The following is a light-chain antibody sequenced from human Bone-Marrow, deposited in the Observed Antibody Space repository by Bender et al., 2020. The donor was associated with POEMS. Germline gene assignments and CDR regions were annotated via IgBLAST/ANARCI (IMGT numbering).Light chain of an antibody. V-gene: IGLV2-23*02. CDR3: CSYTGETTWV. Sequence: QSVLTQPASVSGSPGQSITISCTEASSDVENYNLISWYQHHPDKAPKLILYDVSQRPSGVSTRFSGSQSANTASLTISGLQAEDEADYYCCSYTGETTWVFGGGTKVTVL. CDR2: DVS. J-gene: IGLJ3*02. CDR1: SSDVENYNL.